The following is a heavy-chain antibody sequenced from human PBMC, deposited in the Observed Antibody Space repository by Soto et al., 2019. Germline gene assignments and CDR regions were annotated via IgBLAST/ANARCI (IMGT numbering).Heavy chain of an antibody. V-gene: IGHV1-18*01. CDR3: ASRDYDILTGRWYAFDI. J-gene: IGHJ3*02. CDR1: GYTFTSYG. D-gene: IGHD3-9*01. Sequence: GASVKVSCKASGYTFTSYGISWVRQAPGQGLEWMGWISAYNGNTNYAQKLQGRVTMTTDTSTSTAYMELRSLRSDDTAVYYCASRDYDILTGRWYAFDIWGQGTMVTVSS. CDR2: ISAYNGNT.